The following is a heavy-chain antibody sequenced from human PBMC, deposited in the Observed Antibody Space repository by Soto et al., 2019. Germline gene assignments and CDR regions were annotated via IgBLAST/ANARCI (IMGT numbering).Heavy chain of an antibody. D-gene: IGHD2-15*01. CDR2: ISSSGYI. V-gene: IGHV3-21*01. CDR1: GYNIIRYT. J-gene: IGHJ6*02. CDR3: VTEGSDGSCYPGIDV. Sequence: EVQLVESGGVLVKPGGSLRLSCAASGYNIIRYTINWVRKAPGKRLKWLSSISSSGYICSTDSVRGRFTISRDNAKNPVYLQINNLPSEDTYCYFFVTEGSDGSCYPGIDVRGQGTTITVS.